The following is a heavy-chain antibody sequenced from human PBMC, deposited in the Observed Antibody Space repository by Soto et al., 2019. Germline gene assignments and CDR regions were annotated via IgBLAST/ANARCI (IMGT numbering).Heavy chain of an antibody. CDR1: GGSITRGGYY. V-gene: IGHV4-31*03. CDR3: ARDPAP. Sequence: QVQLQGSGPGLVKPSETLSLTCTVSGGSITRGGYYWSWIRQHPGKGLEWIGYIYNSGTTYYNPSLXSGXTISVDTSKNQFSLKLTSVTAADTAVYYCARDPAPWGQGTLVTVSS. CDR2: IYNSGTT. J-gene: IGHJ5*02.